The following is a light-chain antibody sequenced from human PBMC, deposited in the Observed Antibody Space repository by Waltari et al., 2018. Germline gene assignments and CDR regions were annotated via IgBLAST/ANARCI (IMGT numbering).Light chain of an antibody. V-gene: IGKV3-20*01. CDR3: QQHDNSLWT. CDR2: DAS. CDR1: QSVRSSY. Sequence: SCRASQSVRSSYLAWYQQKPGQAPRLLIFDASTRASGIPDRFSGSGSGTDFTLTITRLEPEDFAVYFCQQHDNSLWTFGQGTKVEVK. J-gene: IGKJ1*01.